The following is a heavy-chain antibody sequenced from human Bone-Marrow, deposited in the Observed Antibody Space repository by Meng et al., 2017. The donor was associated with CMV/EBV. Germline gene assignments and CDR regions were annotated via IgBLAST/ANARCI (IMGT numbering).Heavy chain of an antibody. CDR2: MDPNSGNT. D-gene: IGHD6-13*01. Sequence: ASVKVSCKASGYTFTSYDINWVRQATGQGLEWMGRMDPNSGNTGYAQKFQGRVTITRDTSISTAYMELSSLRSEDTAVYYCASDRVGSSWYVLDYWGQGTLVTVSS. CDR3: ASDRVGSSWYVLDY. CDR1: GYTFTSYD. J-gene: IGHJ4*01. V-gene: IGHV1-8*03.